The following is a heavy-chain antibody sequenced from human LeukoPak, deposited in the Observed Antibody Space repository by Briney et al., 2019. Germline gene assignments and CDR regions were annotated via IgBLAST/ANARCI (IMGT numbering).Heavy chain of an antibody. J-gene: IGHJ6*03. CDR2: ISAYNGNT. V-gene: IGHV1-18*01. D-gene: IGHD3-22*01. Sequence: ASVKVSCKASGYTFTSYGISWVRQAPGQGLEWMGWISAYNGNTNYAQKLQGRVTMTTDTSTSTAYMELRSLRSDDTAVYYCAGAKGSSGYYYYYMDVWGKGTTVTISS. CDR1: GYTFTSYG. CDR3: AGAKGSSGYYYYYMDV.